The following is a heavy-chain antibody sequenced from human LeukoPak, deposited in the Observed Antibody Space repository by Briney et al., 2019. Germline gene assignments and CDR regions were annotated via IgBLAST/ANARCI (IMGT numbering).Heavy chain of an antibody. D-gene: IGHD3-9*01. J-gene: IGHJ4*02. CDR2: ISSSGGST. CDR1: GFTFSKYA. V-gene: IGHV3-23*01. Sequence: PGGSLRLSCAASGFTFSKYAMSWVRQAPGKGLEWVSVISSSGGSTYYADSVKGRFTISRDNSKNTLYLQMNSLRAEDTAVYYCARAYLSGKILTGYPYWGQGTLVTVSS. CDR3: ARAYLSGKILTGYPY.